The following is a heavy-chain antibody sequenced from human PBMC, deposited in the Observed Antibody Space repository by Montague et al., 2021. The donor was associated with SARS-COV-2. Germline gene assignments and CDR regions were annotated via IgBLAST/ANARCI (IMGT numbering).Heavy chain of an antibody. V-gene: IGHV4-39*01. Sequence: SETLSLTCTVSGGSVSTSPYYWGWIRQPPGRGLEWVGSSSYSRRTYFSPPLKSRLTISVDSSEIQFSLRLSSVTAADTAVYYCASSYYYRSATYVYNYYIDVWGKGTPVTVSS. CDR2: SSYSRRT. J-gene: IGHJ6*03. CDR1: GGSVSTSPYY. D-gene: IGHD3-10*01. CDR3: ASSYYYRSATYVYNYYIDV.